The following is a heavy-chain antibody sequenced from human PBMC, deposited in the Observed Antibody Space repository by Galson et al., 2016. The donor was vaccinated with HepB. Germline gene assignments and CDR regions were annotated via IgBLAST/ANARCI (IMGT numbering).Heavy chain of an antibody. CDR3: ARDPMRFAFDL. Sequence: SLRLSCAASGFTFRTSWMSWVRQPPGKGPGWVANINPDGSQTYYVDSVKGRFNISKDNARNSLYLRMNSLRADDTAVHYCARDPMRFAFDLWGQGTMVTVSS. CDR2: INPDGSQT. V-gene: IGHV3-7*01. CDR1: GFTFRTSW. J-gene: IGHJ3*01.